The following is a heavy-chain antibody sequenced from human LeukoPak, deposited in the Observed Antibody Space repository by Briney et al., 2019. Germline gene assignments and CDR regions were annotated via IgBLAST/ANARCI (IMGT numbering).Heavy chain of an antibody. CDR3: ARDIYTSITIFGVALYYYGMDV. J-gene: IGHJ6*02. Sequence: GASVKVSCKASGYTFTSYGISWVRQAPGQGLEWMGWISAYNGNTNYAQKLQGRVTMTTDTSTSTAYMELRSLRSDDTAVYYCARDIYTSITIFGVALYYYGMDVWGQGTTVTVSS. D-gene: IGHD3-3*01. CDR2: ISAYNGNT. V-gene: IGHV1-18*01. CDR1: GYTFTSYG.